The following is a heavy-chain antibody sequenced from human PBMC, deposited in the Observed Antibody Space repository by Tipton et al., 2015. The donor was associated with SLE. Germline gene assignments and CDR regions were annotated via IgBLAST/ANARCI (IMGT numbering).Heavy chain of an antibody. CDR2: IYYSGST. CDR3: ARYCSGGSCSGDC. CDR1: GGSISSGGYY. V-gene: IGHV4-31*02. Sequence: TLSLTCTVSGGSISSGGYYWSWIRQHPGKGLEWIGYIYYSGSTYSNPSLKSRVTLSVDTSKNQFPLKRSSVTAADTDVYYCARYCSGGSCSGDCWGEGTLVTVSS. D-gene: IGHD2-15*01. J-gene: IGHJ4*02.